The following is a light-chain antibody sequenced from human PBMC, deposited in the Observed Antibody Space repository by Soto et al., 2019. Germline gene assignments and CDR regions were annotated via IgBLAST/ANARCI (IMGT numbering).Light chain of an antibody. CDR1: SSDVGGYNY. J-gene: IGLJ1*01. CDR2: EVS. CDR3: SSDTSVSSHYV. V-gene: IGLV2-8*01. Sequence: QSVLTQPPSASGSPGQSVTISCTGTSSDVGGYNYVSWYQQHPGKAPKLMIYEVSKRPSGVPDRFSGSKSGNTASLTISGLQAEDEADYHRSSDTSVSSHYVFGTGTKLTVL.